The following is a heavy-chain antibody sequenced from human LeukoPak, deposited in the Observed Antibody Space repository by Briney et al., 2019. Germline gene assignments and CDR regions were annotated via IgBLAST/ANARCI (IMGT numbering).Heavy chain of an antibody. V-gene: IGHV3-33*01. CDR3: AGHGSSSG. Sequence: GGSLRLSCAASGFTFTNYGMHWVRQAPGKGLEWVAVVWYDGANKYYADSVKGRFTISRDNSKNTLYLQMNSLRAEDTAVYYCAGHGSSSGWGQGTLVTVSS. D-gene: IGHD6-6*01. CDR2: VWYDGANK. CDR1: GFTFTNYG. J-gene: IGHJ4*02.